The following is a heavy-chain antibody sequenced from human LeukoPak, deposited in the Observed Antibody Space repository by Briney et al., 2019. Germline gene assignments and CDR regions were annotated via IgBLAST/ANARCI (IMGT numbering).Heavy chain of an antibody. CDR2: ISGSGITT. D-gene: IGHD6-19*01. CDR3: AKGIYSSGWSSFDY. J-gene: IGHJ4*01. CDR1: GFTFSNSA. Sequence: GGSLRLSCAASGFTFSNSAMSWVRQAPGKGREWVSTISGSGITTYYADSLKGRFTISRDNSKNTLYLQMNTLRAEDSALYFCAKGIYSSGWSSFDYWGHGTLVTVSS. V-gene: IGHV3-23*01.